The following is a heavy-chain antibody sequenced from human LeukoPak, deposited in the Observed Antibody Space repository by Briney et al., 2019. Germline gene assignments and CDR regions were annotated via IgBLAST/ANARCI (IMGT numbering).Heavy chain of an antibody. CDR1: GGSISSYY. J-gene: IGHJ4*02. D-gene: IGHD5-24*01. Sequence: SETLSLTCTVSGGSISSYYWSWIRQPPGKGLEWIGYIYYSGSTNYNPSLKRRLTISVDTSKNQFSLKLSSVTAADTAVYYCARLDRDGYNYDYWGQGTLVTVSS. CDR2: IYYSGST. CDR3: ARLDRDGYNYDY. V-gene: IGHV4-59*08.